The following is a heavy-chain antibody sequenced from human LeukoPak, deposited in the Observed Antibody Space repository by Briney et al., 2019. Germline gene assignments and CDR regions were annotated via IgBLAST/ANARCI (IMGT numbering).Heavy chain of an antibody. CDR1: GGSFSGYY. J-gene: IGHJ6*02. CDR3: AREGGYSGSYRRSDYYYYYGMDV. CDR2: INHSGST. Sequence: SETLSLTCAVYGGSFSGYYWSWIRQPPGKGLEWIGEINHSGSTNYNPSLKSRVTISVDTYKNQFSLKLSSVTAADTAVYYCAREGGYSGSYRRSDYYYYYGMDVWGQGTTVTVSS. D-gene: IGHD1-26*01. V-gene: IGHV4-34*01.